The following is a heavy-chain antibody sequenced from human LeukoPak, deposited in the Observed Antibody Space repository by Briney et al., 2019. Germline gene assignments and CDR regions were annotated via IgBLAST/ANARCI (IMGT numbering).Heavy chain of an antibody. CDR1: GFTFDDYA. CDR3: AKEVRRITMVRGVIITPDYYYGMDV. Sequence: GGSLRLSCAASGFTFDDYAMHWVRQAPGKGLEWVSGISWNNGSIGYADSVKGRFTISRDNAKNSLYLQMNSLRAEDTALYYCAKEVRRITMVRGVIITPDYYYGMDVWGQGTTVTVSS. V-gene: IGHV3-9*01. CDR2: ISWNNGSI. D-gene: IGHD3-10*01. J-gene: IGHJ6*02.